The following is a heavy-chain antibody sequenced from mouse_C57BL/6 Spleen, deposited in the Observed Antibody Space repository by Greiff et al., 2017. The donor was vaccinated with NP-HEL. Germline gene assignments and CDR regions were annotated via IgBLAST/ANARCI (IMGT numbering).Heavy chain of an antibody. J-gene: IGHJ4*01. V-gene: IGHV1-82*01. Sequence: QVQLQQSGPELVKPGASVKISCKASGYAFSSSWMNWVKQRPGKGLEWIGRIYPGDGDTNYNGKFKGKATLTADKSSSTAYMQLSSLTSEDSAVYFCAKAYYRDYAMDYWGQGTSVTVSS. D-gene: IGHD2-14*01. CDR2: IYPGDGDT. CDR1: GYAFSSSW. CDR3: AKAYYRDYAMDY.